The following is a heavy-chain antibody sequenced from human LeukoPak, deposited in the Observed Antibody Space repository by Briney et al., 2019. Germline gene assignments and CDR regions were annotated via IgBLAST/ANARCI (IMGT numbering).Heavy chain of an antibody. CDR2: IYYSGTT. J-gene: IGHJ6*02. V-gene: IGHV4-39*07. D-gene: IGHD3-9*01. CDR3: ARDTQPYGILTGSYSSTHHYGMDF. CDR1: GGSISRSDYY. Sequence: PSETLSLTCSVSGGSISRSDYYWGWIRQPPGKGLEWIGSIYYSGTTYYNPSLKSRVTILVDTSKNQFSLKLSSVIAADTAVYFCARDTQPYGILTGSYSSTHHYGMDFWGQGTTVTVSS.